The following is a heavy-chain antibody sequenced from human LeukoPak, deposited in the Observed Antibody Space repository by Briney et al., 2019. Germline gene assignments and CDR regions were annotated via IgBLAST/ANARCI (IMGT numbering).Heavy chain of an antibody. V-gene: IGHV4-59*01. D-gene: IGHD6-13*01. Sequence: SETLSLTCTVSGDSISSCYWSWIRQPPGKGLEWLGYVYYTGSTDYNPSLNSRLTISVDTSKNQFSLKLTSVTAADTAVYYCARGPVYSNSYYYYYYMDVWGKGTTVTVSS. CDR2: VYYTGST. CDR1: GDSISSCY. CDR3: ARGPVYSNSYYYYYYMDV. J-gene: IGHJ6*03.